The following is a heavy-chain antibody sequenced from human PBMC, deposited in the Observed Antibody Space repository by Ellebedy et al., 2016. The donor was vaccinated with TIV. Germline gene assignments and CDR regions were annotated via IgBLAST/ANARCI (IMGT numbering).Heavy chain of an antibody. CDR1: GFTFSTYW. CDR3: ARDPEYCFGDCSVEQHDVFDI. V-gene: IGHV3-7*01. CDR2: INQDGREK. J-gene: IGHJ3*02. Sequence: GGSLRLXXAASGFTFSTYWMDWARQVPGKGLEWVANINQDGREKYYVDSVRGRFTISRDNKSLYLEMNRLRDEDTAVYYCARDPEYCFGDCSVEQHDVFDIWGQGTKVTVSS. D-gene: IGHD2-21*02.